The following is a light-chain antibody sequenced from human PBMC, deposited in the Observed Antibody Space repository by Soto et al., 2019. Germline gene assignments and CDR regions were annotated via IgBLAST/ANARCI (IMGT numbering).Light chain of an antibody. CDR2: GAS. CDR3: QQRSNWPRT. V-gene: IGKV3-15*01. Sequence: EIVMTQSPGTLSVSPGERATLSCRASQSVRSSLAWYQQKPGQAPRLLIYGASTRATGIPARFSGSGSGTEFTLTISSLEPEDFAVYYCQQRSNWPRTFGQGTKVDIK. CDR1: QSVRSS. J-gene: IGKJ1*01.